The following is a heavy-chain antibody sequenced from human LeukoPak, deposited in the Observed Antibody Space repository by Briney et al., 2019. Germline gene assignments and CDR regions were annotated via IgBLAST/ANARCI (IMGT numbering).Heavy chain of an antibody. J-gene: IGHJ4*02. CDR1: GFTFSSYA. V-gene: IGHV3-23*01. CDR3: ARSSGWWSLDY. Sequence: GGSLRLSCAASGFTFSSYAMSWVRQAPGKGLEWVSAFDTGFGTYYPDSLKGRFTISRDNSKNTLFLQMNSLRAEDTAVYYCARSSGWWSLDYWGQGTLVTVSS. CDR2: FDTGFGT. D-gene: IGHD6-19*01.